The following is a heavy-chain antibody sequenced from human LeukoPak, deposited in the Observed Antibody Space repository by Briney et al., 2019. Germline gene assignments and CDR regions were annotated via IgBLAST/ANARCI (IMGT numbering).Heavy chain of an antibody. CDR2: INSDSKTI. Sequence: GGSLRLSCAVSGFTFSGYWMSWVRQAPGKGLEWVSYINSDSKTIYYAESVKGRFTISRDNARNSVYLQIDSLRDEDTAIYYCASRAIGWYRDGNWFDPWGQGTLVTVSS. V-gene: IGHV3-48*02. CDR3: ASRAIGWYRDGNWFDP. D-gene: IGHD6-19*01. CDR1: GFTFSGYW. J-gene: IGHJ5*02.